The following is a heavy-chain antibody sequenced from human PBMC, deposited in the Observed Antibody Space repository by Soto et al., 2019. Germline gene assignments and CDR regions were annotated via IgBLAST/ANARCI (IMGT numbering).Heavy chain of an antibody. CDR2: INPSGGST. CDR1: GYTFTSYY. V-gene: IGHV1-46*01. Sequence: QVQLVQSGAEVKKPGASVKVSCKASGYTFTSYYMHWVRQAPGQGLEWMGIINPSGGSTSYAQKFQGRVTMTRDTSTSTVYMELSSLRSEDTAVYSCARGGFMITFGGVIVEYFQHWGQGTLVTVSS. CDR3: ARGGFMITFGGVIVEYFQH. D-gene: IGHD3-16*02. J-gene: IGHJ1*01.